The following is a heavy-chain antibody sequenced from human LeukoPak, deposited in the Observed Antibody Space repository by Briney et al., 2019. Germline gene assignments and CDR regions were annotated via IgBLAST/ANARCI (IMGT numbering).Heavy chain of an antibody. V-gene: IGHV1-18*01. J-gene: IGHJ6*03. CDR2: ISAYNGNT. CDR3: ARVAGPDGGAHPDRYYYYYMGV. D-gene: IGHD4-23*01. CDR1: GYTFTSYG. Sequence: GASVKVSCKASGYTFTSYGISWVRQAPGQGFEWMGWISAYNGNTNYAQKLQGRVTMTTDTSTSTAYMELRSLRSDDTAVYYCARVAGPDGGAHPDRYYYYYMGVWGKGTTVTVSS.